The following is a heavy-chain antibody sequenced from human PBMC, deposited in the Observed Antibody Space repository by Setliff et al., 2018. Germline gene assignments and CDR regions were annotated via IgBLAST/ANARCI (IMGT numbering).Heavy chain of an antibody. J-gene: IGHJ6*03. Sequence: SVKVSCKASGATFSSHGISWVRQAPGQGLEWMGGTVPMFGTTEYAQKFQGRLTIITDESTNTAFMQLSSLRSDDTAVYYCVREGVDSRSSTDYRYYMDVWGKGTTVTVSS. V-gene: IGHV1-69*05. CDR3: VREGVDSRSSTDYRYYMDV. CDR1: GATFSSHG. CDR2: TVPMFGTT. D-gene: IGHD3-22*01.